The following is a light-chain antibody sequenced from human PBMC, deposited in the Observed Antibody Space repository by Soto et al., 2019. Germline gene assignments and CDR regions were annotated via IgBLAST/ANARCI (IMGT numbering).Light chain of an antibody. V-gene: IGKV1-5*03. J-gene: IGKJ2*01. Sequence: DVQMTQSPSSLSPSVGDRVTITCRASQSFNTWLAWYQQKPGKAPKLLIYKTSILESGAPSRFSGSGSGTEFTLTISSLQPEDSATYYCQQYNSYPYTFGQGTKLEIK. CDR3: QQYNSYPYT. CDR1: QSFNTW. CDR2: KTS.